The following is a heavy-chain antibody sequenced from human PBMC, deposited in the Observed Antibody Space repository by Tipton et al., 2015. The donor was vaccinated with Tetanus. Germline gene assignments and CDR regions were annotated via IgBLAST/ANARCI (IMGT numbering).Heavy chain of an antibody. CDR2: ILYSGST. CDR3: ARGSRSGWYILDY. CDR1: GGSISDNY. D-gene: IGHD6-19*01. Sequence: GLVKPSETLSLTCTVSGGSISDNYWSWIRQAPGKGLEWIGNILYSGSTFYNPSLKSRVIISVDTSKNHLSLKLPSVTAADTAVYFCARGSRSGWYILDYWGQGTLVTVSS. V-gene: IGHV4-59*06. J-gene: IGHJ4*02.